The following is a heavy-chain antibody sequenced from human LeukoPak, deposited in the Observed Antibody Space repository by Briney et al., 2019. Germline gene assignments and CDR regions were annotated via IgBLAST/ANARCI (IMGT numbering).Heavy chain of an antibody. Sequence: PGVSLRLSCAASGFTFSSYWMHWVRQAPGKGLEWVANINQDGSEKYYVDSVKGRFTTSRDNAKNSLYLQMNSLRAEDTAVYYCARAIGKSEGYWGQGTLVTVSS. D-gene: IGHD4-23*01. J-gene: IGHJ4*02. CDR1: GFTFSSYW. V-gene: IGHV3-7*01. CDR3: ARAIGKSEGY. CDR2: INQDGSEK.